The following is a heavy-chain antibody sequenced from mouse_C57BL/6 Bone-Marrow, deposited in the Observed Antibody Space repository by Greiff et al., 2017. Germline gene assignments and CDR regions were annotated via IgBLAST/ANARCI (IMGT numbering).Heavy chain of an antibody. CDR3: VSLWPDAMDY. Sequence: EVKLVESGGGLVQPKGSLKLSCAASGFTFNTYAMHWVRPAPGKGLEWVARLRRKSSNYATYYADSVKDRFNISRDDSQSMLYLQMNNLKTEDTAMYYCVSLWPDAMDYWGQGTSVTVSS. J-gene: IGHJ4*01. D-gene: IGHD1-1*02. CDR2: LRRKSSNYAT. V-gene: IGHV10-3*01. CDR1: GFTFNTYA.